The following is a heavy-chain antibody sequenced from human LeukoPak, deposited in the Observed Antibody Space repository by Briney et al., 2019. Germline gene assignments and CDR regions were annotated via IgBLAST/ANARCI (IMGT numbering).Heavy chain of an antibody. Sequence: GGSLRLSCEASGFTFSSYWMSWVRQAPGKGLERVANINQNGSEKYYVDSVKGRFTVSRDNAKNSVYLQMNSLRDEDTAVYYCARDDSSAHYYFDHWGQGTPVTVSS. V-gene: IGHV3-7*01. CDR1: GFTFSSYW. D-gene: IGHD3-22*01. J-gene: IGHJ4*02. CDR2: INQNGSEK. CDR3: ARDDSSAHYYFDH.